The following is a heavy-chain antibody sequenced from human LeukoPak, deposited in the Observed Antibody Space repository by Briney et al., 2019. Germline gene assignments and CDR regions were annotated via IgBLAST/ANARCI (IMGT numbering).Heavy chain of an antibody. J-gene: IGHJ4*02. CDR2: IYYSGST. D-gene: IGHD5-24*01. V-gene: IGHV4-30-4*01. CDR1: GGSINSGNYY. Sequence: SQTMSLTCTVSGGSINSGNYYWSWIRQPPGKGLEWIGYIYYSGSTYYNPSLESRVTISIDTSKNQFSLKLTSVTAADTAVYFCARDQEMATGTWDYWGQGTLVTVSS. CDR3: ARDQEMATGTWDY.